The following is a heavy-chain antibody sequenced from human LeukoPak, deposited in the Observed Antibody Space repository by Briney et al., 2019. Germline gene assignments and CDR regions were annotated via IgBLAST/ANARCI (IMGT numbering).Heavy chain of an antibody. V-gene: IGHV4-59*01. CDR2: VPYDGDT. Sequence: SETLSLTCTVSGGSITSYYWSWIRQPPGKGLEWIGYVPYDGDTNYNPSLKSRVTISKDTSKKQFFLKLKSVTAADTAVYYCARTTTSFDDWGQGTLVIVSS. CDR1: GGSITSYY. J-gene: IGHJ4*02. CDR3: ARTTTSFDD. D-gene: IGHD2-2*01.